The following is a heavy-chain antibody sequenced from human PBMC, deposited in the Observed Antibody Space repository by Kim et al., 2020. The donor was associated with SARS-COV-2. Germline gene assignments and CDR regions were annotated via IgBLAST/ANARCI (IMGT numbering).Heavy chain of an antibody. Sequence: GGSLRLSCAASGFTFSSYAMSWVRQAPGKGLEWVSAISGSGGSTYYADSVKGRFTISRDNSKNTLYLQMNSLRAEDTAVYYCAKDPFPYSYGYYFDYWGQGTLVTVSS. V-gene: IGHV3-23*01. D-gene: IGHD5-18*01. J-gene: IGHJ4*02. CDR1: GFTFSSYA. CDR3: AKDPFPYSYGYYFDY. CDR2: ISGSGGST.